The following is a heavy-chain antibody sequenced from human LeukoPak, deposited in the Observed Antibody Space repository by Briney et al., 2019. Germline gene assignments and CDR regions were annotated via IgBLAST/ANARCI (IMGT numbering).Heavy chain of an antibody. D-gene: IGHD6-6*01. J-gene: IGHJ4*02. Sequence: ASVTVSCKASGYTFTKYGITWVRQAPGQGLEWMGWISPYNGNRNYAQKLQDRVTMTTDTSTSKADMELGSLRSDDRAGYYCARGRGVYASSSTTFDYWGQGTLVTVSS. V-gene: IGHV1-18*01. CDR1: GYTFTKYG. CDR3: ARGRGVYASSSTTFDY. CDR2: ISPYNGNR.